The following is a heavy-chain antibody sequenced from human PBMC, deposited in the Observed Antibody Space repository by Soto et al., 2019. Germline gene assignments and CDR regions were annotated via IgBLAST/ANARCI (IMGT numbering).Heavy chain of an antibody. Sequence: EVQLVESGGGLVQPGGSLRLSCAASGFTFSSYDMHWVRQATGKGLEWVSAIGTAGDTYYPGSVKARFTISRENAKNSLSLQMNSLSVRDKDVYDCSRAGGSGGGFLIDYWGQGTLVTVSS. V-gene: IGHV3-13*01. J-gene: IGHJ4*02. D-gene: IGHD6-19*01. CDR1: GFTFSSYD. CDR3: SRAGGSGGGFLIDY. CDR2: IGTAGDT.